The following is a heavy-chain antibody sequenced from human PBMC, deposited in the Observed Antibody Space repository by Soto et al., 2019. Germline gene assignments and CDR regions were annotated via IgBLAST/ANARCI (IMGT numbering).Heavy chain of an antibody. CDR1: GYTFTSYW. CDR3: ARLYGGQLDY. D-gene: IGHD4-17*01. CDR2: IYPADSDT. Sequence: PGESLKISCKGSGYTFTSYWIAWVRQMPGKGLEWMGIIYPADSDTRYSPPFQGRVTISADKSIRTAYLQWSSLKASDNAMYYCARLYGGQLDYWGQGTLVTVSS. J-gene: IGHJ4*02. V-gene: IGHV5-51*01.